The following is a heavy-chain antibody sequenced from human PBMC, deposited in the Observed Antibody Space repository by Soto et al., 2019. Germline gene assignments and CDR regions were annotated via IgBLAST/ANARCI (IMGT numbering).Heavy chain of an antibody. V-gene: IGHV1-69*06. Sequence: GASVKVSCKASGGTFSSYAISWVRQAPGQGLEWMGGIIPIFGTANYAQKFQGRVTITADKSTSTAYMELSSLRSEDTAVYYCARDSRAIQGYYYDSSGYYKGWFDHWGQGTLVTVSS. CDR2: IIPIFGTA. J-gene: IGHJ5*02. CDR3: ARDSRAIQGYYYDSSGYYKGWFDH. CDR1: GGTFSSYA. D-gene: IGHD3-22*01.